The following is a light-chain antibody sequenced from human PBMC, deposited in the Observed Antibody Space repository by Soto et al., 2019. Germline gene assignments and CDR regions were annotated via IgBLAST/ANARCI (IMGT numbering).Light chain of an antibody. V-gene: IGKV3-20*01. CDR2: GAS. J-gene: IGKJ1*01. CDR3: QEYGSSPWT. CDR1: QSVSSY. Sequence: EIVLTQSPATLSLSPGERATLSCRASQSVSSYLAWYQQKPGQAPRLLIYGASTRATGIPARFSGSGSGTEFTLTISRLEPQDCAVSYCQEYGSSPWTFGQGTKVDIK.